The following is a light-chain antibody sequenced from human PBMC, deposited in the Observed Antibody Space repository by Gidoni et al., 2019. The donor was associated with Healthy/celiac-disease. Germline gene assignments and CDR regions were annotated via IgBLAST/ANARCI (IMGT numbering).Light chain of an antibody. CDR1: QGISSY. V-gene: IGKV1-8*01. J-gene: IGKJ3*01. Sequence: ASGMTQSPSSFSASTGDRVTITCRASQGISSYLAWYQQKPGKAPKLLIYAASTLQSGVPSRFSGSGSGTDFTLTISCLQSEDFATYYCQQYYSYPPTFGPGTKVDIK. CDR3: QQYYSYPPT. CDR2: AAS.